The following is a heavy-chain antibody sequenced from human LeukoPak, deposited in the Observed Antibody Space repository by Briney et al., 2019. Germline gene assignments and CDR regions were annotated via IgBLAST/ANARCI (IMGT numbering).Heavy chain of an antibody. CDR3: AFCVVVVPAAILPGFCLNWFDP. D-gene: IGHD2-2*01. Sequence: SVKVSCKASGGTFSSYAISWVRQAPGQGLDWLGGFIPIVGTANYAQKFQGRVTITADESTSTAYMELSSLRSEDTAVYYCAFCVVVVPAAILPGFCLNWFDPWGQGTLVTVSS. J-gene: IGHJ5*02. V-gene: IGHV1-69*13. CDR2: FIPIVGTA. CDR1: GGTFSSYA.